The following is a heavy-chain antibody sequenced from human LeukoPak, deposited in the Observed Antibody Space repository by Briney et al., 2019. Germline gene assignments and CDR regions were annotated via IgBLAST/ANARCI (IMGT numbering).Heavy chain of an antibody. CDR3: ARQIVVVVAATTHNWFDP. CDR2: IYYSGST. J-gene: IGHJ5*02. Sequence: SETLSLTCTVSGGSISSSSYYWGWIRQPPGKGLEWIGSIYYSGSTYYNPSLKSRVTISIDTSNNQFSLKLSSVTAADTAVYYCARQIVVVVAATTHNWFDPWGQGTLVTVSS. D-gene: IGHD2-15*01. CDR1: GGSISSSSYY. V-gene: IGHV4-39*01.